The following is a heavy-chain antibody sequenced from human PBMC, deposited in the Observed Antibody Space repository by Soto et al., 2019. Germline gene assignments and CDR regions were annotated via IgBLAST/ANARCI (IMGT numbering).Heavy chain of an antibody. CDR1: GFTFSSYS. Sequence: EVQLVESGGGLVQPGGSLRLSCAASGFTFSSYSMNWFRQAPGKGLEWVSYISSSSTIYYADSVKGRFTISRDNAKNSLYLQMNSLRAEDTAVYYCARVGQDIVVVVAARSFDYWGQGTLVTVSS. CDR3: ARVGQDIVVVVAARSFDY. V-gene: IGHV3-48*01. D-gene: IGHD2-15*01. CDR2: ISSSSTI. J-gene: IGHJ4*02.